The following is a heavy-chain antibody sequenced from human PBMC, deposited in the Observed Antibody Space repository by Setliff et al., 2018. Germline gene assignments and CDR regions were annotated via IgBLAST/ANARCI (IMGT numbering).Heavy chain of an antibody. V-gene: IGHV3-9*03. CDR1: GFTFDDYA. D-gene: IGHD5-18*01. CDR3: ARRHVDTAMVIYYYGMDV. Sequence: GGSLRLSCAASGFTFDDYAMHWVRQAPGKGLEWVSGVSWNSGTSAYADSVKGRFTISRDNAKNSLYLQMNSLRVEDMALYYCARRHVDTAMVIYYYGMDVWGQGTTVTVSS. J-gene: IGHJ6*02. CDR2: VSWNSGTS.